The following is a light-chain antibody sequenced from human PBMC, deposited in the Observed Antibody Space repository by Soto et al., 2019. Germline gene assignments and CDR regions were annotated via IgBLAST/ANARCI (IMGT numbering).Light chain of an antibody. J-gene: IGKJ4*01. CDR1: QGISSW. V-gene: IGKV1-5*03. CDR3: QHYDSFPLT. CDR2: KAS. Sequence: DIQMTQSPSTLSASVTDRVTITCRASQGISSWLAWYQHKPWKAPKLLIYKASSLESGVPTRFSGSGSGTDFTLTITNLQPDDVATYYCQHYDSFPLTFGGGTKVEI.